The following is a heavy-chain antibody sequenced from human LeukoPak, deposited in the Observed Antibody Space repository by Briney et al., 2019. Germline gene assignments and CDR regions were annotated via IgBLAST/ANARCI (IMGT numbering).Heavy chain of an antibody. CDR2: ISAYNGNT. Sequence: ASVKVSCKASGGTFSSYAISWVRQAPGQALEWMGWISAYNGNTNYAQKLQGRVTMTTDTSTSTAYMELRSLRSDDTAVYYCARDGPSGDIVVVVAATPFDYWGQGTLVTVSS. D-gene: IGHD2-15*01. CDR1: GGTFSSYA. V-gene: IGHV1-18*01. CDR3: ARDGPSGDIVVVVAATPFDY. J-gene: IGHJ4*02.